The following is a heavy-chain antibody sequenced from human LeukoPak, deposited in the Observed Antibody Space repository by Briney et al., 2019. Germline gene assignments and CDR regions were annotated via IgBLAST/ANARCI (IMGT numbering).Heavy chain of an antibody. V-gene: IGHV3-53*01. CDR2: IYSGGST. D-gene: IGHD2-21*01. J-gene: IGHJ4*02. CDR1: GFTVSSNY. CDR3: ANVYSLNY. Sequence: PGGSLRLSCAASGFTVSSNYMSWVRQAPGKGLEWVSVIYSGGSTYYADSVKGRFTISRDNSKNTLYLQVNSLGAEDTAVYYCANVYSLNYWGQGTLVTVSS.